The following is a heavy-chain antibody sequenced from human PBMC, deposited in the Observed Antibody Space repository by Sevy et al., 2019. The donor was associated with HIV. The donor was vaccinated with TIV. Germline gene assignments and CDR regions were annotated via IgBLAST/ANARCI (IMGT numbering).Heavy chain of an antibody. CDR1: GFIFNSYA. Sequence: GGSLRLSCAASGFIFNSYAIHWVRQAPGKGLEWVAVVFMDGTKEFYAESVKGRFTISRDNSKKKVFLQMNSLRDEDSAVYYCVRDHNDSSEYYLIGAYDVWGQETTVTVSS. D-gene: IGHD3-22*01. CDR2: VFMDGTKE. V-gene: IGHV3-33*01. CDR3: VRDHNDSSEYYLIGAYDV. J-gene: IGHJ3*01.